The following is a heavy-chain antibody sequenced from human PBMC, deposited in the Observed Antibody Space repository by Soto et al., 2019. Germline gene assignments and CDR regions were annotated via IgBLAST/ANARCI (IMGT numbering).Heavy chain of an antibody. V-gene: IGHV3-72*01. Sequence: EVQLVESGGGLVQPGGSLRLSCAASGFTFSDHYMDWVRQAPGKGLEWVGRTRNKANSYTTEYAASVKGRFTISRDDSKNSLYLQMNSLTTEDTAVYYCARERYYDFGSGYESDFDYWGQGTLVTVCS. D-gene: IGHD3-3*01. CDR3: ARERYYDFGSGYESDFDY. CDR1: GFTFSDHY. J-gene: IGHJ4*02. CDR2: TRNKANSYTT.